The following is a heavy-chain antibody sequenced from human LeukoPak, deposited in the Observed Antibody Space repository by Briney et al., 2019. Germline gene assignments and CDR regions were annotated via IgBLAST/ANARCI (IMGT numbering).Heavy chain of an antibody. D-gene: IGHD2-15*01. V-gene: IGHV1-46*01. CDR3: ARGYCSGGSCYSLGSWFDP. J-gene: IGHJ5*02. CDR2: INPSGGST. CDR1: GYTFTSYY. Sequence: ASVKVSCKASGYTFTSYYMHWVRQAPGQGLEWMGIINPSGGSTSYAQKFQGRVTITADESTSTAYMELSSLRSEDTAVYYCARGYCSGGSCYSLGSWFDPWGQGTLVTVSS.